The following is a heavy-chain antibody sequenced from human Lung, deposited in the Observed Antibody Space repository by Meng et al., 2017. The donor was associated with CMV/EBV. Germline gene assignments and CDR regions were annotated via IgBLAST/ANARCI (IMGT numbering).Heavy chain of an antibody. CDR3: VRDLCGINDIQYLGDY. J-gene: IGHJ4*02. D-gene: IGHD3-9*01. CDR1: GYTFTGYY. V-gene: IGHV1-2*02. CDR2: INPNTGIT. Sequence: SVXVSXXASGYTFTGYYMHWVRQAPGQGLEWMGWINPNTGITTYAQKFQGRVTLTRDTSTRTAYMEVTRLNSDDTAIYYCVRDLCGINDIQYLGDYWGPGXLVTVSS.